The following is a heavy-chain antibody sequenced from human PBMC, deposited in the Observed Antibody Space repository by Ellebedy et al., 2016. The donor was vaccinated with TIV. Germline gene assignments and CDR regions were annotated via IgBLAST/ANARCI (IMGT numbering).Heavy chain of an antibody. D-gene: IGHD6-13*01. V-gene: IGHV4-4*07. CDR2: VHTNGNT. CDR3: ARGGSSSWYGVY. CDR1: GASISGYY. J-gene: IGHJ4*02. Sequence: SETLSLTXTVSGASISGYYWIWLRQPAGKGLEWIGRVHTNGNTNYNPSLKSRVTMSVDTSKNHFSLNLTSVTAADTALYYCARGGSSSWYGVYWGQGILVSVSS.